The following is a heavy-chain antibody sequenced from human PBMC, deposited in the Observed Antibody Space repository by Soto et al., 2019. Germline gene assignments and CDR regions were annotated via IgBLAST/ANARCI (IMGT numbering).Heavy chain of an antibody. CDR2: ISDSGATT. CDR3: AKEDTSSRSIDY. Sequence: VGSLRLSCAASGFPFGENAMSWVRQAPGKGLEWVSGISDSGATTYYADSVRGRFTISRDNSKNTLYLQMKSLRAEDSASYYCAKEDTSSRSIDYWGQADLVTVT. D-gene: IGHD6-19*01. V-gene: IGHV3-23*01. CDR1: GFPFGENA. J-gene: IGHJ4*02.